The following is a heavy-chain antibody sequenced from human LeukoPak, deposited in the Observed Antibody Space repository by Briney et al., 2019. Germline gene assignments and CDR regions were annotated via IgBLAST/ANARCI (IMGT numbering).Heavy chain of an antibody. Sequence: LPGGSLRLSCAASGFTFSNSWTSWVRQAPGKGLEWVANMNQDGGERYYVDSVKGRFTISRDNAKNSLYLQMNSLRAEDTAVYYCARDRNTDFWSGYYTNYCDYWGQGTLVTVSS. CDR2: MNQDGGER. CDR3: ARDRNTDFWSGYYTNYCDY. D-gene: IGHD3-3*01. CDR1: GFTFSNSW. J-gene: IGHJ4*02. V-gene: IGHV3-7*01.